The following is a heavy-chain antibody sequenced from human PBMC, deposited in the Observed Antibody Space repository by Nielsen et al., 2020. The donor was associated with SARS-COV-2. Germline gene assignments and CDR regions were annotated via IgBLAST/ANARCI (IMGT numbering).Heavy chain of an antibody. V-gene: IGHV4-4*02. D-gene: IGHD3-22*01. J-gene: IGHJ4*02. CDR3: ARGRLGINMIVVVMTGAENYFDY. CDR1: GGSISSSNW. Sequence: SETLSLTCAVSGGSISSSNWWSWVRQPPGKGLEWIGEIYHSGCNNYNPSLKSRVTISVDKSKNQFSLKLSSVTAADTAVYYGARGRLGINMIVVVMTGAENYFDYWGQGTLVTVSS. CDR2: IYHSGCN.